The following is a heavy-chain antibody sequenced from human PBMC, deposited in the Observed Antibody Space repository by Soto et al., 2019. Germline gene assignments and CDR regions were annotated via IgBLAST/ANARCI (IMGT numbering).Heavy chain of an antibody. CDR3: ARLSPY. V-gene: IGHV3-7*01. CDR1: GFTFSSYW. J-gene: IGHJ4*02. Sequence: GGSLRRSCAGSGFTFSSYWMSWVRQAPGKGLEWVANIKPDGSEKYYVDSVKGRFTISRDDAKNSLYLEMNSLRAEDTAVYYCARLSPYWGQGALVTVSS. D-gene: IGHD3-16*02. CDR2: IKPDGSEK.